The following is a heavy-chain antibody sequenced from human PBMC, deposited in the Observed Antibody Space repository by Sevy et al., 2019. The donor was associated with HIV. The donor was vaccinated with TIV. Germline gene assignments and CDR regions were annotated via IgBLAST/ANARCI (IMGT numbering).Heavy chain of an antibody. J-gene: IGHJ6*02. CDR3: AKVVVPADIDPFYYYAYGMDV. D-gene: IGHD2-2*01. CDR2: ISGSGDST. Sequence: GGSLRLSCAASGFTFSNYAINWVRQAPGKGLEWVSRISGSGDSTFYADSVKGRFTISRDNSKNTVHLQMNSLRVEDXXXXYCAKVVVPADIDPFYYYAYGMDVWGQGTTVTVSS. V-gene: IGHV3-23*01. CDR1: GFTFSNYA.